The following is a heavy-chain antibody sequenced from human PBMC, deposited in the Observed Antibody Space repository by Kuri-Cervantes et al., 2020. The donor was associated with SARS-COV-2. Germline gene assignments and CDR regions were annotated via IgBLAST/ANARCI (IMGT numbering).Heavy chain of an antibody. CDR1: GFTFSNYW. D-gene: IGHD2-2*01. Sequence: GESLKISCAASGFTFSNYWISWVRQAPGKGLEWVSYISSSGSTIYYADSVKGRFTISRDNAKNSLYLQMNSLRAEDTAVYYCARVVIPAALDYWGQGTLVTVSS. CDR2: ISSSGSTI. J-gene: IGHJ4*02. CDR3: ARVVIPAALDY. V-gene: IGHV3-48*04.